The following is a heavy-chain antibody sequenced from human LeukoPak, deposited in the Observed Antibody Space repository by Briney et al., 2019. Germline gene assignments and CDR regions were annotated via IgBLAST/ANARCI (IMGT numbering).Heavy chain of an antibody. V-gene: IGHV1-69*13. CDR3: ARGGVATIVNWFDP. J-gene: IGHJ5*02. Sequence: SVKVSCKASGGTFSSYAISWVRQAPGQGLEWMGGIIPIFGTANYAQKFQGRVTITADESTSTAYMELSSLRSEDTAVYYCARGGVATIVNWFDPWGQGTPVTVSS. CDR2: IIPIFGTA. D-gene: IGHD5-12*01. CDR1: GGTFSSYA.